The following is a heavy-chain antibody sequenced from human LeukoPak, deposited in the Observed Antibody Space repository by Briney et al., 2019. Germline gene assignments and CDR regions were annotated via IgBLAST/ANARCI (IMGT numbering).Heavy chain of an antibody. D-gene: IGHD3-16*02. CDR3: AGGYVWGTYRDAFDM. Sequence: GGSLRLSCAASGFTFSDHYMAWVRQAPGKGPEWVGRSRNKVNSFYTEYAASVKGRFTISRDDSKNSLYLQMNSLKTEDTAVYYCAGGYVWGTYRDAFDMWGQGTMVTVSS. CDR2: SRNKVNSFYT. V-gene: IGHV3-72*01. J-gene: IGHJ3*02. CDR1: GFTFSDHY.